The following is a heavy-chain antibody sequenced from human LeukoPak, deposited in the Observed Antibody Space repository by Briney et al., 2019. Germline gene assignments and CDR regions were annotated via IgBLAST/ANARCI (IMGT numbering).Heavy chain of an antibody. V-gene: IGHV1-69*04. J-gene: IGHJ3*02. CDR2: IIPIFGIA. CDR3: ARGHTVVVPAASPGAFDI. CDR1: GGTFSSYA. D-gene: IGHD2-2*01. Sequence: GASVKVSCKASGGTFSSYAISWVRQAPGQGLEWMGRIIPIFGIANYAQKFQGRVTTTADKSTSTAYMELSSLRSEDTAVYYCARGHTVVVPAASPGAFDIWGQGTMVTVSS.